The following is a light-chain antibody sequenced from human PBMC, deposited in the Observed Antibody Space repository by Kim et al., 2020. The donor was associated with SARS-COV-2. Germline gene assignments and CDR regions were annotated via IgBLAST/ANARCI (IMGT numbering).Light chain of an antibody. J-gene: IGKJ5*01. CDR3: QQYYSYPMT. CDR2: DAS. Sequence: ASVGDRVTITCRASQHIKEYLAWYQQKPGKAPKLLINDASNLQSGVPSRFSGSESGTDFTLTISSLQPEDFATYYCQQYYSYPMTFGQGTRLEIK. CDR1: QHIKEY. V-gene: IGKV1-39*01.